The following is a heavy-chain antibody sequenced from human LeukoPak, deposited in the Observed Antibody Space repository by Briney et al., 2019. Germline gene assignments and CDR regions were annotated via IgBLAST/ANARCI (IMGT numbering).Heavy chain of an antibody. D-gene: IGHD3-10*01. CDR3: ARRRAGSPSYSDAFDI. J-gene: IGHJ3*02. Sequence: GGSLRLSCAASGSMFNSCDIHWVRQATGKGLEWVSAIDVAGGTYYAGSVKGRFTISRENAKNSLYLQMDSLRAGDTAVYYCARRRAGSPSYSDAFDIWGQGTKVTVSS. V-gene: IGHV3-13*04. CDR2: IDVAGGT. CDR1: GSMFNSCD.